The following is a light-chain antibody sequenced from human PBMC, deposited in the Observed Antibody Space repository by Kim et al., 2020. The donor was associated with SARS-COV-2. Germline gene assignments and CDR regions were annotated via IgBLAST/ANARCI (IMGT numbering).Light chain of an antibody. CDR1: SGSIGSNY. J-gene: IGLJ3*02. CDR3: QSYDSSNQV. CDR2: EDN. Sequence: NFMLTQPHSVSESPGKTVTISCTRSSGSIGSNYVQWYQQRPGSSPTTVIYEDNQRPSGVPVRFSGSIDRSSNSASLTISGLKTEDEADYYCQSYDSSNQVFGGGTQLTVL. V-gene: IGLV6-57*01.